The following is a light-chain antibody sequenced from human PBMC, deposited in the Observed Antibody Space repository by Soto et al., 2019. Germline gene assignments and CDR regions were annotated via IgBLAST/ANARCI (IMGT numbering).Light chain of an antibody. CDR3: QEYNDWPLRT. J-gene: IGKJ1*01. CDR1: QSVYVN. Sequence: EVVMTQSPATLSVSPGERVTLSCRASQSVYVNVAWYQQKPGQAPRLLISGASTRATGIPARFSGSGSGTEFTLNIRRMESDDFALYFCQEYNDWPLRTFGQGTKV. V-gene: IGKV3-15*01. CDR2: GAS.